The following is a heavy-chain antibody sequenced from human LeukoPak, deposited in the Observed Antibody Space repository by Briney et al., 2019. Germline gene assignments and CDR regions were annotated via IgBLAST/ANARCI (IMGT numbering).Heavy chain of an antibody. J-gene: IGHJ3*02. CDR1: GGSTSSGGYY. CDR2: IHHSGST. D-gene: IGHD6-19*01. Sequence: SETLSLTCTVSGGSTSSGGYYWSWIRHHTGKGLEWIGYIHHSGSTYYNPSLESRVTISIDTSKNHFSLKLTSVTAADTAVYHCARPREQWLGNDAFDIWGQGTMVTVSS. V-gene: IGHV4-31*03. CDR3: ARPREQWLGNDAFDI.